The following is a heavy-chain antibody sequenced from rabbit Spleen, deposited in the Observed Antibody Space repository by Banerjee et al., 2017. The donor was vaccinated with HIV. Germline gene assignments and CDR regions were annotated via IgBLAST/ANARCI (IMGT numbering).Heavy chain of an antibody. CDR3: VRDQAGDADYGPYYLNL. CDR2: INCATGKA. D-gene: IGHD2-1*01. J-gene: IGHJ4*01. Sequence: QSLEESGGDLVKPGASLTLTCTASGIDFSSVYYMCWVRQAPGKGLEWIACINCATGKAVYASWAKGRFTISRTSSTTVTLQMTSLTAADTATYFCVRDQAGDADYGPYYLNLWGPGTLVTVS. V-gene: IGHV1S40*01. CDR1: GIDFSSVYY.